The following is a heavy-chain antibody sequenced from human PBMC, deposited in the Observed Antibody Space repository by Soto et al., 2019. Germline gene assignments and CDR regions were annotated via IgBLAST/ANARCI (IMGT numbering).Heavy chain of an antibody. D-gene: IGHD4-4*01. CDR1: GGSISSGDYY. CDR2: IYYSGST. V-gene: IGHV4-30-4*01. J-gene: IGHJ6*02. Sequence: QVQLQESGPGLVKPSQTLSLTCTVSGGSISSGDYYWSWIRQPPGKGLEWIGYIYYSGSTYYNPSLKSRVTIPVDTSKNPSSLNLSSVTAADTAVYYCARERGPTVTTYYYGMDVWGQGTTVTVSS. CDR3: ARERGPTVTTYYYGMDV.